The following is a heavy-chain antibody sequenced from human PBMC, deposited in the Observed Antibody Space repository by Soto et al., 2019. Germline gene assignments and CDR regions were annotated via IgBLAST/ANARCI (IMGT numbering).Heavy chain of an antibody. CDR2: IYHSGST. J-gene: IGHJ6*02. CDR1: GGSISSGGYS. D-gene: IGHD3-22*01. V-gene: IGHV4-30-2*01. Sequence: LSLTCAVSGGSISSGGYSWSWIRQPPGKGLEWIGYIYHSGSTYYNPSLKSRVTISVDKSKNQFSLKLSSVTAADTAVYYCARSPDSSGYYPRWYYYGMDVWGQGTTVTVSS. CDR3: ARSPDSSGYYPRWYYYGMDV.